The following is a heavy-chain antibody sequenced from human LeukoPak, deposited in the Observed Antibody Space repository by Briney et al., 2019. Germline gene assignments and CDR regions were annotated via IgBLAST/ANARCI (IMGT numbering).Heavy chain of an antibody. V-gene: IGHV3-23*01. CDR3: AKGQYSSSWYPFDY. Sequence: GGSLRLSCAASGFTFSSYAMSWVRQAPGKGLEWVSAISGSSGPTHYADSVKGRFTISRDNSKNTLYLQMNSLRPEDTAVYYCAKGQYSSSWYPFDYWGQGTLVTVSS. CDR2: ISGSSGPT. D-gene: IGHD2-2*01. J-gene: IGHJ4*02. CDR1: GFTFSSYA.